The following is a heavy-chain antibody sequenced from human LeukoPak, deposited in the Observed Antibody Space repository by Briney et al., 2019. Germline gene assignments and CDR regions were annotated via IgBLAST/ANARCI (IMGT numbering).Heavy chain of an antibody. CDR1: GYTFTGYY. CDR3: AREFVVVPAAMQGWFDP. CDR2: INPNSGGT. Sequence: GASVKVSCKASGYTFTGYYVHWVRQAPGQGLEWMGWINPNSGGTNYAQKFQGRVTMTRDTSISTAYMELSRLRSDDTAVYYCAREFVVVPAAMQGWFDPWGQGTLVTVSS. J-gene: IGHJ5*02. D-gene: IGHD2-2*01. V-gene: IGHV1-2*02.